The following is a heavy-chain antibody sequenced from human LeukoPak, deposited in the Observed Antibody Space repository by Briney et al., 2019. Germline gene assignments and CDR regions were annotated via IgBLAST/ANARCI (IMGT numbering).Heavy chain of an antibody. D-gene: IGHD3-9*01. V-gene: IGHV1-2*02. Sequence: GASVKVSCKASGGTFTDDYIHWVRQAPGQGLEWMGWINVNSGGTNYAQKFYARVTMTRDTSISTAYMELSRLRSDDTAVFYCARSPHILTGENFDFWGQGTLVTVSS. CDR2: INVNSGGT. CDR1: GGTFTDDY. CDR3: ARSPHILTGENFDF. J-gene: IGHJ4*02.